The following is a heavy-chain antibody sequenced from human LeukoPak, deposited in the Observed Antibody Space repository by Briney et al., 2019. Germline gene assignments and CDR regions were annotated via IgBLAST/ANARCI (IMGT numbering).Heavy chain of an antibody. J-gene: IGHJ4*02. D-gene: IGHD5-24*01. Sequence: SGGSLRLSCAASGFTFSSYSMNWVRQAPGKGLEWVSSISSSSSYIYYADSVKGRFTISRDNAKNSLYLQMNSLRAEDTAVYYCARDLEGRWLQQPPTFDYWGQGTLVTVS. CDR3: ARDLEGRWLQQPPTFDY. CDR2: ISSSSSYI. V-gene: IGHV3-21*01. CDR1: GFTFSSYS.